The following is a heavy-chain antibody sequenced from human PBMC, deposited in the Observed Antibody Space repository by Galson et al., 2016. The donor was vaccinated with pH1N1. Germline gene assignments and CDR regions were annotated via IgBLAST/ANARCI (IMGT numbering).Heavy chain of an antibody. Sequence: QSGAEVKKPGESLRISCQDYGDRFSTYWISWVRQMPGKGLEWMRKIDPSDAYTKYSPSFQGHVTISVDKSISTAYLQWSSLKASDTAMYYCARHTDYCSSITCQNWFDPWGQGTLVTVSS. D-gene: IGHD2-2*01. CDR1: GDRFSTYW. V-gene: IGHV5-10-1*01. J-gene: IGHJ5*02. CDR2: IDPSDAYT. CDR3: ARHTDYCSSITCQNWFDP.